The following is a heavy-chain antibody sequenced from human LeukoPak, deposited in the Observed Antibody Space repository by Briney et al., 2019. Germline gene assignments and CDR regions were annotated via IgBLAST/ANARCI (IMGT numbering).Heavy chain of an antibody. V-gene: IGHV4-30-4*08. J-gene: IGHJ4*02. CDR2: IYYSGST. Sequence: PSQTLSLTCTVSGGSISSGDYYWSWIRQPPGKGLEWIGYIYYSGSTYYNPSLKSRVTISVDTSKNQFSLKLSSVTAADTAVYYCAREVVGSKVFDYWGQGTLVTVSS. CDR1: GGSISSGDYY. CDR3: AREVVGSKVFDY. D-gene: IGHD1-26*01.